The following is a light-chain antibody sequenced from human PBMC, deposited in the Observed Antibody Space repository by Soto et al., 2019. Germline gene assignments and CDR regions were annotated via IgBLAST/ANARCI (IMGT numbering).Light chain of an antibody. J-gene: IGLJ1*01. CDR3: SSYTTSSTRV. Sequence: ALTQPASVSGSPGQSIAISCTGSSSDVGIYNYVSWYQQHPGKVPKLIIYEVTNRPSGVSNRFSGSKSGNTASLTISGLQAEDEADYYCSSYTTSSTRVFGTGTKSPS. CDR1: SSDVGIYNY. V-gene: IGLV2-14*01. CDR2: EVT.